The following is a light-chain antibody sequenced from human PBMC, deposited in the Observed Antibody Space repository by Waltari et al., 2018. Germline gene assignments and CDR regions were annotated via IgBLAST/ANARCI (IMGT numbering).Light chain of an antibody. J-gene: IGLJ3*02. Sequence: QSALTQPRSVSGAPGQSTTISCTITSNDIGSYNYVPWYQHPPGKATNFIIFDVSKRPSGFPHRFSGSKSGKTAFLTISGLQADDEADYYCCSYAGSYTWVFGGGTKLTVL. CDR2: DVS. CDR3: CSYAGSYTWV. CDR1: SNDIGSYNY. V-gene: IGLV2-11*02.